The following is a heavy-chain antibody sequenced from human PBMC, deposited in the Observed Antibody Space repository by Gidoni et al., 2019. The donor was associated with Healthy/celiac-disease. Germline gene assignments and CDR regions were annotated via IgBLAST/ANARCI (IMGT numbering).Heavy chain of an antibody. J-gene: IGHJ4*02. D-gene: IGHD2-2*01. CDR1: GYTFTSYA. CDR2: INAGNGNT. V-gene: IGHV1-3*01. CDR3: ARSFCSSTRCYSFYFYY. Sequence: QVQLVQSGAEVKKPGASVKVSCKASGYTFTSYAMHWVRQAPGQRLEWMGWINAGNGNTKYSQKFPGRVTITRDTSAGTAYIGLGSLRSEDTAVYYCARSFCSSTRCYSFYFYYWGQGTLVTVSS.